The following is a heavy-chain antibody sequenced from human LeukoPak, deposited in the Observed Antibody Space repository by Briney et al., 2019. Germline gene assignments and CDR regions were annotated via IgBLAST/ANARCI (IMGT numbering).Heavy chain of an antibody. J-gene: IGHJ4*02. Sequence: ASVKVSCKASGYTFTSYGISWFRQAPGQGLEWIESIIAYNGNTNYAQKLQGRVTMTTDTSTSTAYMELRSLRSDDTAVYYCASSIAVAGTGLLVYWGQGTLVTVSS. D-gene: IGHD6-19*01. V-gene: IGHV1-18*04. CDR3: ASSIAVAGTGLLVY. CDR1: GYTFTSYG. CDR2: IIAYNGNT.